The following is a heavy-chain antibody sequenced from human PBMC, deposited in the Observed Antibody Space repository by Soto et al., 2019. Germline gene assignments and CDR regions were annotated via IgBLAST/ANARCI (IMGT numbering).Heavy chain of an antibody. J-gene: IGHJ2*01. CDR1: GGSISSGDYY. CDR2: IYYSGST. V-gene: IGHV4-30-4*01. CDR3: ARDFHNWYFDL. Sequence: QVQLQESGPGLVKPSQTLSLTCTVSGGSISSGDYYRSWIRQPPGKGLEWIGYIYYSGSTYYNPSLKSXXTXSXXTSKNQFSLKLSSVTAADTAVYYCARDFHNWYFDLWGRGTLVTVSS.